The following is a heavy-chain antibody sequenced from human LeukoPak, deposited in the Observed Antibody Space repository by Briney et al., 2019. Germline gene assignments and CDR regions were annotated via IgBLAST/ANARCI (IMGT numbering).Heavy chain of an antibody. J-gene: IGHJ3*02. CDR2: IRSKAYGGTT. CDR3: TRASAGTLAFDI. Sequence: GGSLRLSCAASGFTFSSYAMHWVRQAPGKGLEWVGFIRSKAYGGTTEYAASVKGRSTISRDDSKSIAYLQMNSLKTEDTAVYYCTRASAGTLAFDIWGQGTMVTVSS. CDR1: GFTFSSYA. V-gene: IGHV3-49*04.